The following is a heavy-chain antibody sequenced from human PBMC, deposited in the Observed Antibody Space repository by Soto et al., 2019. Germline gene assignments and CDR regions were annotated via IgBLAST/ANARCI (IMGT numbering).Heavy chain of an antibody. CDR3: ARAPYYYGSGSTLYYFDY. CDR1: GGSISSSSYY. J-gene: IGHJ4*02. D-gene: IGHD3-10*01. CDR2: IYYSGST. Sequence: SETLSLTCTVSGGSISSSSYYWGWIRQPPGKGLEWIGSIYYSGSTYYNPSLKSRVTISVDTSKNQFSLKLSSVTAADTAVYYCARAPYYYGSGSTLYYFDYWGQGTLVTVSS. V-gene: IGHV4-39*01.